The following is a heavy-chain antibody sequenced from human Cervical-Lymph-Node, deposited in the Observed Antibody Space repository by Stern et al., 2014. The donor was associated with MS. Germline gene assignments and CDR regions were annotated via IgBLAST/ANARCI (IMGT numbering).Heavy chain of an antibody. CDR2: IEWDDYK. CDR1: GFSLSTSGVG. Sequence: QVTLKESGPTLVKPTQTLTLTCTFSGFSLSTSGVGVGWIRQPPGKALEWLALIEWDDYKRYSPSLKSRLTITKDTAKNQVVLTMTNMDTGDTATYYCAHRVGEKQSFDYWGQGTLVTVSS. J-gene: IGHJ4*02. CDR3: AHRVGEKQSFDY. V-gene: IGHV2-5*02. D-gene: IGHD3-10*01.